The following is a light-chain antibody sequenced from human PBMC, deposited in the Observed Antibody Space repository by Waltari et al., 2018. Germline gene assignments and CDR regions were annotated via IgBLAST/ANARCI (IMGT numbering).Light chain of an antibody. J-gene: IGLJ2*01. Sequence: SYELTQPPSVSVSPGQTARITCSGAALPKKSAYWYQQKSGQAPVLVIYEDSKRPSGIPERFSGSSSGTRATLTISGAQVEDEADYYCFSTDGSGDQRVFGGGTKVTVL. CDR2: EDS. V-gene: IGLV3-10*01. CDR1: ALPKKS. CDR3: FSTDGSGDQRV.